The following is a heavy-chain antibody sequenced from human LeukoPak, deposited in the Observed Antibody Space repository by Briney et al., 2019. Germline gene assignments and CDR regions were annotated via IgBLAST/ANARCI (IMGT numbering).Heavy chain of an antibody. D-gene: IGHD1-1*01. V-gene: IGHV3-7*01. CDR3: AKSTGTTNMFDIHYFDY. CDR1: TFTFSTYW. CDR2: INQDGSVK. J-gene: IGHJ4*02. Sequence: GGSLRLSCAASTFTFSTYWMTWVRQAPGKGPEFVANINQDGSVKNYVDSVKGRFTISRDNAKNTLYLQMSSLRAEDTAVYYCAKSTGTTNMFDIHYFDYWGQGTLVTVSS.